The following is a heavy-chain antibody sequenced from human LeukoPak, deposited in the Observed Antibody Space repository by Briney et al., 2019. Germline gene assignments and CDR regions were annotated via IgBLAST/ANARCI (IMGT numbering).Heavy chain of an antibody. D-gene: IGHD1-26*01. J-gene: IGHJ2*01. CDR1: GFTFSSYD. CDR2: IGTAGDT. Sequence: GGSLRLSCAASGFTFSSYDMHWVRQATGKGLEWVSAIGTAGDTYYPGSVKGRFTISRENAKNSLYLQMNSLRAGDTAVYYCARGGGSYPRDWYFDLWGRGTLVTVSS. V-gene: IGHV3-13*01. CDR3: ARGGGSYPRDWYFDL.